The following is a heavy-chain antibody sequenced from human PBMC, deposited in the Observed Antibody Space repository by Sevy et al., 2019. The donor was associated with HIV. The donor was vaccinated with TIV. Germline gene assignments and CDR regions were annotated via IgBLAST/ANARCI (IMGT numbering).Heavy chain of an antibody. D-gene: IGHD6-25*01. CDR1: GFTLNSYA. CDR3: ARAAVPSQHNVNPRLCFVY. J-gene: IGHJ4*02. V-gene: IGHV3-30*04. CDR2: ISYDGKDT. Sequence: GGSLRLSCAASGFTLNSYAMHWVRQTPVRGLEWMAVISYDGKDTYYADSVKGRFTISKDSSKNTLYLQMNSLRTEDTALYYCARAAVPSQHNVNPRLCFVYWGQGTVVTVSS.